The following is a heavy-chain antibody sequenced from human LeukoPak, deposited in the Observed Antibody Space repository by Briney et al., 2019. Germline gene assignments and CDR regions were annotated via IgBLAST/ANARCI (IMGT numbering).Heavy chain of an antibody. J-gene: IGHJ4*02. CDR1: GYSISSGYY. D-gene: IGHD3-22*01. Sequence: SETLSLTCAVSGYSISSGYYWSWIRQPPGKGLEWIGYIYYSGSTNYNPSLKSRVTISVDTSKNQFSLKLSSVTAADTAVYYCARVTDYYDSSGYHTGFDYWGQGTLVTVSS. CDR2: IYYSGST. CDR3: ARVTDYYDSSGYHTGFDY. V-gene: IGHV4-61*01.